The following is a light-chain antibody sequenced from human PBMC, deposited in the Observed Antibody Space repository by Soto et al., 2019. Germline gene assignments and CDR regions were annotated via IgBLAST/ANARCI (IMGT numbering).Light chain of an antibody. CDR2: GAS. CDR3: QQYAGSSCT. V-gene: IGKV3-20*01. CDR1: QSVSSNY. Sequence: EIVLTQSPGTLSLSPGERATLSCRASQSVSSNYLVWYQQKPGQAPRPLIYGASTRATGIPDRFSGSGSGTDFTLTISGLEPEDFAVYYCQQYAGSSCTFGQGTKLEIK. J-gene: IGKJ2*02.